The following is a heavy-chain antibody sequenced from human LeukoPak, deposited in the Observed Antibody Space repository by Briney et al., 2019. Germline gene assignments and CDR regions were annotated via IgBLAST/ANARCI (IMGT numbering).Heavy chain of an antibody. CDR2: INPDSGGT. CDR3: ASHTYYDFWSGKLDY. Sequence: ASVKVSCKASGYTFTGYYMHWVRQAPGQGLEWMGWINPDSGGTNYAQKFQGRVTMTRDTSISTAYMELSRLRSDDTAVYYCASHTYYDFWSGKLDYWGQGTLVTVSS. CDR1: GYTFTGYY. D-gene: IGHD3-3*01. J-gene: IGHJ4*02. V-gene: IGHV1-2*02.